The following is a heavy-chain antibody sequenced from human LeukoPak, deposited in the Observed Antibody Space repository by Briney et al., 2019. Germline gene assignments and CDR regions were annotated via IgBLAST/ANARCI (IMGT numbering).Heavy chain of an antibody. D-gene: IGHD3-10*01. V-gene: IGHV4-4*02. CDR3: ARGPPMVRGVIAC. J-gene: IGHJ4*02. Sequence: PSETLSLTCAVSGGSISSSNWWSWVRQPPGKGLEWIGEIYHSGSTNYNPSLKSRVTISVDKSKNQFSLKLSSVTAADTAVYYCARGPPMVRGVIACWGQGTLVTVSS. CDR1: GGSISSSNW. CDR2: IYHSGST.